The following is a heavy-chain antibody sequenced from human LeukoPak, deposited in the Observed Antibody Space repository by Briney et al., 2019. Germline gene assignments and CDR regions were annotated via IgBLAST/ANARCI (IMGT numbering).Heavy chain of an antibody. J-gene: IGHJ6*03. CDR3: ARRYSSGWYHYYYMDV. Sequence: PSETLSLTCTVSGDSISSYYWSWIRQPPGKGLEWIGYIYYSGSTNYNPSLKSRVTISVDTSKNQFSLKLSSVTAADTAVYYCARRYSSGWYHYYYMDVWGKGTTVTISS. CDR1: GDSISSYY. D-gene: IGHD6-19*01. CDR2: IYYSGST. V-gene: IGHV4-59*01.